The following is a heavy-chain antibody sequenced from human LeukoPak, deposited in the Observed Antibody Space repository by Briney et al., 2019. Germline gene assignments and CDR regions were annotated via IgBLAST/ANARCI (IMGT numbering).Heavy chain of an antibody. CDR2: INPNSGGT. Sequence: RASVKVSCKASGYTFTGYYMHWVRQAPGQGLEWMGWINPNSGGTNYAQKFQGRVTMTRDTSISTAYMELSRLRSDGTAVYYCARGGDIVVVVAATPALYAFDIWGQGTMVTVSS. CDR1: GYTFTGYY. V-gene: IGHV1-2*02. J-gene: IGHJ3*02. CDR3: ARGGDIVVVVAATPALYAFDI. D-gene: IGHD2-15*01.